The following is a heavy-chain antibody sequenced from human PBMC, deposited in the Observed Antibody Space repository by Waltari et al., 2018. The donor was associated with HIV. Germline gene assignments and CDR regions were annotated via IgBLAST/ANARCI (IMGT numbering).Heavy chain of an antibody. Sequence: EVQLVQSGGGLVQPGGSLRLPCAASGFSFSSYEMHWVRQAPGKGLEWVSYISTTGSTVYYADSVKGRFTISRDNAKKSLYLQMNSLRAEDTAVYYCTRGLRLLRSILPFDYWGQGTLVPVSS. CDR1: GFSFSSYE. D-gene: IGHD1-26*01. CDR3: TRGLRLLRSILPFDY. J-gene: IGHJ4*02. CDR2: ISTTGSTV. V-gene: IGHV3-48*03.